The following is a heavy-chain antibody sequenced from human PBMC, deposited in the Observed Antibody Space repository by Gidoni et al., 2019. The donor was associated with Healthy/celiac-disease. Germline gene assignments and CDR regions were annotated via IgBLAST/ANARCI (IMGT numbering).Heavy chain of an antibody. CDR1: GGTFSSYA. CDR3: ARVVLTGTSPKDRGYYYYGMDV. D-gene: IGHD1-7*01. J-gene: IGHJ6*02. V-gene: IGHV1-69*06. CDR2: IIPLFGTA. Sequence: QVQLVQSGAAVKKPGSSVKVSCKASGGTFSSYAISWVRQAPGQGLEWMGGIIPLFGTANYAQKFQGRVTITADKSTSTAYMELSSLRSEDTAVYYCARVVLTGTSPKDRGYYYYGMDVWGQGTTVTVSS.